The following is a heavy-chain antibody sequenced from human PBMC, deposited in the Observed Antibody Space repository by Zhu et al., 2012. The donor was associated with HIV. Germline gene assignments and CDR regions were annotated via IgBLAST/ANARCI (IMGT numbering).Heavy chain of an antibody. CDR2: IYSGGST. J-gene: IGHJ4*02. CDR3: ARVRAGVSDY. V-gene: IGHV3-53*02. Sequence: EAHLVETGGGLIQPGGSLRLSCAASGFTVRTNYMNWVRQAPGKGLEWVSTIYSGGSTYYTDSVKGRFSISRDNSKNTLYLQMNSLRADDTALYYCARVRAGVSDYWGQGTLVTVSS. D-gene: IGHD3-10*01. CDR1: GFTVRTNY.